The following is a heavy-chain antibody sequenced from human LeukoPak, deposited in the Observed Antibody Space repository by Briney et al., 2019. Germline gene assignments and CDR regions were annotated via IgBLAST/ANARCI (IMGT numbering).Heavy chain of an antibody. CDR1: GYSISSSNW. D-gene: IGHD3-10*01. J-gene: IGHJ4*02. CDR3: ARWNGNYYGSGSNYYFDY. Sequence: SETLSLTCAVSGYSISSSNWWGWIRQPPGKGLEWIGYIYYSGSTYYNPPLKSRVTMSVDTSKNQFSLKLSSVTAVDTAVYYCARWNGNYYGSGSNYYFDYWGQGTLVTVSS. V-gene: IGHV4-28*01. CDR2: IYYSGST.